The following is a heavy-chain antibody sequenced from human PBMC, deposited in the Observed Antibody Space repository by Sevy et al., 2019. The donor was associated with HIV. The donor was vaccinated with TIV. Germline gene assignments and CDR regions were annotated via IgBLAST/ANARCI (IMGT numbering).Heavy chain of an antibody. CDR3: AKDRRSNYDFWSGYYARYYYGMDV. V-gene: IGHV3-30*18. CDR2: ISYDGSNK. J-gene: IGHJ6*02. Sequence: GVSLRLSCAASGFTFSSYGMHGVRQAPGKGLEWVAVISYDGSNKYYADSVKGRFTISRDNSKNTLYLQMNSLRAEDTAVYYCAKDRRSNYDFWSGYYARYYYGMDVWGQGTTVTVSS. D-gene: IGHD3-3*01. CDR1: GFTFSSYG.